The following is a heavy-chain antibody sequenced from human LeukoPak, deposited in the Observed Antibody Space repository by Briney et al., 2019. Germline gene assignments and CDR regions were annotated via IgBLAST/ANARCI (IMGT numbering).Heavy chain of an antibody. CDR1: GGSISSYY. Sequence: SETLSLTCTASGGSISSYYWSWIRQPPGKGLEWIGYIYYSGSTNYNPSLKSRVSISVDTSKNQFSLKLSSVTAADTAVYYCARDTGSGSEFDYWGQGTLVTVSS. CDR3: ARDTGSGSEFDY. D-gene: IGHD1-26*01. J-gene: IGHJ4*02. CDR2: IYYSGST. V-gene: IGHV4-59*01.